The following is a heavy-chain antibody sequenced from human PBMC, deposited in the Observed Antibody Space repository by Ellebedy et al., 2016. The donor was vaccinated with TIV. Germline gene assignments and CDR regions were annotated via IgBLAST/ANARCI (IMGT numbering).Heavy chain of an antibody. Sequence: PGGSLRLSCAASGFTFSSYAMSWVRQAPGKGLEWVSGFGLSADTAYYADSVKGRFTVSRDNSANTLYLQMSSLRAEDTAVYYCAKDRTPGDGYWVFDFWGQGTLVTVST. D-gene: IGHD5-18*01. CDR1: GFTFSSYA. CDR3: AKDRTPGDGYWVFDF. CDR2: FGLSADTA. J-gene: IGHJ4*02. V-gene: IGHV3-23*01.